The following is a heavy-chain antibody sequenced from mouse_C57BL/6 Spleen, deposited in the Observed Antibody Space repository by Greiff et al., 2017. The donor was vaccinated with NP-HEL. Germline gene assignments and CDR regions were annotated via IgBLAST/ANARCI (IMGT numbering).Heavy chain of an antibody. D-gene: IGHD2-5*01. V-gene: IGHV3-6*01. CDR2: ISYDGSN. Sequence: EVKLMESGPGLVKPSQSLSLTCSVTGYSITSGYYWNWIRQFPGNKLEWMGYISYDGSNNYNPSLKNRISITRDTSKNQFFLKLNSVTTEDTATYYCARGYSNPSDYWGQGTTLTVSS. CDR1: GYSITSGYY. J-gene: IGHJ2*01. CDR3: ARGYSNPSDY.